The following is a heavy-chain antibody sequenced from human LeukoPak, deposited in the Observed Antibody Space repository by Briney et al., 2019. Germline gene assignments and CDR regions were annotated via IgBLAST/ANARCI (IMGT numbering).Heavy chain of an antibody. Sequence: SETLSLTCTVSGASISTDYWSWIRQSPEKGLEWIGYIYFSVTSNYNPSLRGRVTISMDTSRTQFSLKMNSVTAADTAVYYRARGPSADYRDGFGVWGQGTLVAVSS. V-gene: IGHV4-59*01. D-gene: IGHD3-16*01. CDR3: ARGPSADYRDGFGV. J-gene: IGHJ3*01. CDR2: IYFSVTS. CDR1: GASISTDY.